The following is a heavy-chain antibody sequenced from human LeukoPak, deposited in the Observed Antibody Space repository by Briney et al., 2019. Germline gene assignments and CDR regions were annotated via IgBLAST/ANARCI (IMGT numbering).Heavy chain of an antibody. V-gene: IGHV3-74*01. CDR3: VIGGTYGSGS. D-gene: IGHD3-10*01. CDR2: INHDGSSA. CDR1: GFTFANTW. J-gene: IGHJ4*02. Sequence: GGSLRLSCAASGFTFANTWMHWVRQAPGKGLVWVSLINHDGSSANYADSVKGRFTISRDNAKDTQYLQMNSLRAEDTAVYYCVIGGTYGSGSWGQGTLVTVSS.